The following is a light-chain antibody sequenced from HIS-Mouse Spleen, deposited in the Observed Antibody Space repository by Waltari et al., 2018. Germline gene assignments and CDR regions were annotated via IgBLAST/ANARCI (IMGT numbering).Light chain of an antibody. V-gene: IGLV2-14*03. CDR1: SSDVAAYNY. Sequence: QSALTQPASVSGSPGQSITISCPGTSSDVAAYNYVSWYQQHPGKAPKLMIYDVSNRPSGVSNRFSGSKSGNTASLTISGLQAEDEADYYCSSYTSSSTYVFGTGTKVTVL. CDR3: SSYTSSSTYV. J-gene: IGLJ1*01. CDR2: DVS.